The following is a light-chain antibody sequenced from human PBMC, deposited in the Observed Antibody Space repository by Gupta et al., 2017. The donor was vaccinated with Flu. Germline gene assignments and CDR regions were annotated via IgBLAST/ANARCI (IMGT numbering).Light chain of an antibody. CDR1: SSDIGRNT. CDR3: AAWDDSLNGPV. Sequence: SVIISCSGSSSDIGRNTVNWYQQFPGTAPKLLIYNNSQRPSGVPDRFSGSKSGTSASLAISGLQSEDEADYYCAAWDDSLNGPVFGGGTKLTVL. J-gene: IGLJ3*02. V-gene: IGLV1-44*01. CDR2: NNS.